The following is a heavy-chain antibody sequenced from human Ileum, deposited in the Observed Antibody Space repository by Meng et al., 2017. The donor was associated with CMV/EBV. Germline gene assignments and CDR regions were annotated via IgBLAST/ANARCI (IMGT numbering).Heavy chain of an antibody. CDR1: ISSGDYY. J-gene: IGHJ4*02. D-gene: IGHD2-2*01. CDR2: ISYSGNT. V-gene: IGHV4-30-4*08. Sequence: ISSGDYYWSWIRQPPGKGLEWIGYISYSGNTDYNPSLRSRVFMSIDTSKKQFSLNLSSVTAADTAVYYCARDRRHCSSTNCYWIFDNWGQGTLVTVSS. CDR3: ARDRRHCSSTNCYWIFDN.